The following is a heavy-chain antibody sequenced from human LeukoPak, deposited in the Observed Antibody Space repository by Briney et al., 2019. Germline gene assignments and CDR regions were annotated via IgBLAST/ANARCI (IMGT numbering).Heavy chain of an antibody. CDR2: IYSGGST. V-gene: IGHV3-53*01. J-gene: IGHJ6*02. D-gene: IGHD2/OR15-2a*01. Sequence: PGGSLRLSCAASGFTVSSNYMSWVRQAPGKGLEWVSVIYSGGSTYYADSVKGRFTISRDNSKNTLYLQMNSLRAEDTAVYYCASSFTGGYYYGMDVRGQGTTVTVSS. CDR1: GFTVSSNY. CDR3: ASSFTGGYYYGMDV.